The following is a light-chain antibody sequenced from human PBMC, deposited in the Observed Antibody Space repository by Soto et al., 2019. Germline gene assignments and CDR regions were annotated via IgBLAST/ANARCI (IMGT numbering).Light chain of an antibody. Sequence: QSALTQPASVSGSPGQSITISCTGTSSDVVNDLLVSWYQQQPGKAPKLMIYDVTERPSGVSNRFSGSKSGNTASLTISGLQAEDEGDYYCSSYTISTTYVFGTGTKLTVL. V-gene: IGLV2-14*02. CDR2: DVT. CDR1: SSDVVNDLL. CDR3: SSYTISTTYV. J-gene: IGLJ1*01.